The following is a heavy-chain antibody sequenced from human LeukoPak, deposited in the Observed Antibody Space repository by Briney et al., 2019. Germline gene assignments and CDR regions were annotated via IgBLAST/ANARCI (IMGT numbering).Heavy chain of an antibody. CDR3: ARDNAGNIDY. D-gene: IGHD2/OR15-2a*01. V-gene: IGHV7-4-1*02. Sequence: ASVKVSCKASGYTFTSNAMNWVRQAPGQGLELMGWINTYTGNPTYAQGFTGRFVFSLDTSVSTAYLQISSLKAEDTAVYYCARDNAGNIDYWGQGTLVTVSS. CDR2: INTYTGNP. CDR1: GYTFTSNA. J-gene: IGHJ4*02.